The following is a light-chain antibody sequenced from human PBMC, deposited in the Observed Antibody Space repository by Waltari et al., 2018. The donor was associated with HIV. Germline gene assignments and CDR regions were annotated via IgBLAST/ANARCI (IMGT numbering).Light chain of an antibody. CDR2: KDS. CDR1: ALPKQY. Sequence: SYELTQPPSVSVSPGQTARITCSGDALPKQYAYWYQQKPGQAPVLVIYKDSGRPAGIPERFSGSSSGTTVTLTISGVQAEDEADYYCQSAASSATYRVFGGGTKLTVL. V-gene: IGLV3-25*03. CDR3: QSAASSATYRV. J-gene: IGLJ3*02.